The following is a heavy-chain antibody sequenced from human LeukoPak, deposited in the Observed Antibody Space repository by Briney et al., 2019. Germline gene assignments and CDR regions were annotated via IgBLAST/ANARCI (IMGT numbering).Heavy chain of an antibody. CDR3: ARLSQFGVLRFSYYMDV. J-gene: IGHJ6*03. CDR2: INHYGST. D-gene: IGHD3-3*01. CDR1: GESLSNYY. V-gene: IGHV4-34*01. Sequence: SETLSLTCAVYGESLSNYYWSWIRQPPGKGLEWIGEINHYGSTNYNPSLKSRITISVDTSKNQFSLKLSSVTAADTAVYYCARLSQFGVLRFSYYMDVWGKGTTVTVSS.